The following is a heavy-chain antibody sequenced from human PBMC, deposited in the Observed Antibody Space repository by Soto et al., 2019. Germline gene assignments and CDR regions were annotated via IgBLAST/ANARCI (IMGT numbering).Heavy chain of an antibody. D-gene: IGHD2-8*02. J-gene: IGHJ4*02. CDR2: INAGDGDT. CDR3: AREPLVAFDF. Sequence: QVQLEQSGAEVKKPGASVKVSCKVSGYPFVSYALHWVRQAPGQSLEWMGWINAGDGDTKYAQKFQGRVIITRDTSASTAYMELSSLTSEDTAVYYCAREPLVAFDFWGQGTLVTVSS. V-gene: IGHV1-3*01. CDR1: GYPFVSYA.